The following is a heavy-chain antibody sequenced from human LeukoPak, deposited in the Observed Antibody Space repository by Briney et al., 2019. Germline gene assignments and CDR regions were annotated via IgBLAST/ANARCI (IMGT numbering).Heavy chain of an antibody. J-gene: IGHJ4*02. D-gene: IGHD3-16*01. CDR3: ASTPRPHYGLTPPAGYFDY. CDR1: GRSISSYY. V-gene: IGHV4-4*07. Sequence: PAETLSLTCTVSGRSISSYYWRWIRQPAGRGLEWIGRIYTSGSTNYNPSLKSRVTISVDKSKNQFSLKLSSVTAADTAVYYCASTPRPHYGLTPPAGYFDYWGQGTLVTVSS. CDR2: IYTSGST.